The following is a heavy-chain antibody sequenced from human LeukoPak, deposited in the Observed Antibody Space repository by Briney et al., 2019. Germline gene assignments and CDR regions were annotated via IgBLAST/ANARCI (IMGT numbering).Heavy chain of an antibody. CDR3: ARDPDYYDSSGRAFDI. Sequence: SETLSLTCTVSGGSISSYYWSWIRQPPGKGLEWIGYIYYSGSTNYNPSLKSRVTISVDTSKTQFSLKLSSVTAADTAVYYCARDPDYYDSSGRAFDIWGQGTMVTVSS. J-gene: IGHJ3*02. V-gene: IGHV4-59*01. D-gene: IGHD3-22*01. CDR2: IYYSGST. CDR1: GGSISSYY.